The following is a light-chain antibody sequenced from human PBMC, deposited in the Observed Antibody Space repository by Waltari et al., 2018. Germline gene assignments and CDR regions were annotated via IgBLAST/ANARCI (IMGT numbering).Light chain of an antibody. CDR1: QSISSW. J-gene: IGKJ1*01. Sequence: DIQMTQSPSTLSASVGDRVTIPCRASQSISSWLAWYQQKPGKAPKRLIYKASSLESGVPSRFSGSGSGTDFTLTISSLQPEDFATYYCQQYDSYSGTFGQGTKVEIK. CDR3: QQYDSYSGT. V-gene: IGKV1-5*03. CDR2: KAS.